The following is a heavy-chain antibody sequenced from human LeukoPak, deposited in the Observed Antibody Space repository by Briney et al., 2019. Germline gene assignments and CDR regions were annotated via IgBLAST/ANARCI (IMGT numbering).Heavy chain of an antibody. CDR3: ARLLRYCSGGSCHPPHPDY. V-gene: IGHV5-51*03. CDR2: IYPGDSDT. Sequence: GESLKISCKGSGYSFTSYWIGWVRQMPGKGLEWMGIIYPGDSDTRYSPSFQGQVTISADKSISTAYLQWSSLKASDTAMYYCARLLRYCSGGSCHPPHPDYWGQGTLVTVSS. CDR1: GYSFTSYW. J-gene: IGHJ4*02. D-gene: IGHD2-15*01.